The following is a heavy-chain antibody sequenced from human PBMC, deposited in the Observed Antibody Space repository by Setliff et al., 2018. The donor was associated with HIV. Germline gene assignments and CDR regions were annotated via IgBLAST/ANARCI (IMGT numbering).Heavy chain of an antibody. CDR2: ISAYNGNT. D-gene: IGHD1-26*01. V-gene: IGHV1-18*01. Sequence: ASVKVSCKASGYSFINYGISWVRQAPGQGLEWMGWISAYNGNTDYAPRLLGRVTMTTDTSTSTAYMDLGSLSSDDTAVYYCARARLQGIVTAVGPRDNCLDPWGQGTRVTVSS. J-gene: IGHJ5*02. CDR3: ARARLQGIVTAVGPRDNCLDP. CDR1: GYSFINYG.